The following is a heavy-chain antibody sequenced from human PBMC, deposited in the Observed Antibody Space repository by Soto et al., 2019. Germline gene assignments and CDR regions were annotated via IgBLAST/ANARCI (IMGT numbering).Heavy chain of an antibody. D-gene: IGHD1-26*01. Sequence: GWSLRFSYAASGFTFTSYAMSWVRQSPGKGLEWVSAISGSVGSTYYADSVKGRFTISRDNSKNTLYLQMNSLRAEDTAVYYCAKDMGSGPDAFDIWGQGTMVTVSS. J-gene: IGHJ3*02. CDR2: ISGSVGST. CDR3: AKDMGSGPDAFDI. CDR1: GFTFTSYA. V-gene: IGHV3-23*01.